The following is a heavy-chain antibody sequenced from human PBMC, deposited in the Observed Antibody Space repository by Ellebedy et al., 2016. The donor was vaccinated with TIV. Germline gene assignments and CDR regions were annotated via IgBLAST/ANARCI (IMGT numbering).Heavy chain of an antibody. V-gene: IGHV4-31*01. D-gene: IGHD6-13*01. J-gene: IGHJ4*02. CDR1: GGSISSGGYY. CDR3: ARKRRIAAAGTYCDY. CDR2: IYYSGST. Sequence: LRLSCTVSGGSISSGGYYWSWIRQHPGKGLEWIGYIYYSGSTYYNPSLKSLVTISVDTSKNQFSLKLSSVTAADTAVYYCARKRRIAAAGTYCDYWGQGTLVTVSS.